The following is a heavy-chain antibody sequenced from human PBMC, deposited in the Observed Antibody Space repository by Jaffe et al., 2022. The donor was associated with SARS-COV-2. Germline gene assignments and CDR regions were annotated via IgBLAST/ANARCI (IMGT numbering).Heavy chain of an antibody. CDR2: ISAYNGNT. V-gene: IGHV1-18*01. CDR3: ARDEITMVRGVISYYYYYGMDV. CDR1: GYTFTSYG. Sequence: QVQLVQSGAEVKKPGASVKVSCKASGYTFTSYGISWVRQAPGQGLEWMGWISAYNGNTNYAQKLQGRVTMTTDTSTSTAYMELRSLRSDDTAVYYCARDEITMVRGVISYYYYYGMDVWGQGTTVTVSS. D-gene: IGHD3-10*01. J-gene: IGHJ6*02.